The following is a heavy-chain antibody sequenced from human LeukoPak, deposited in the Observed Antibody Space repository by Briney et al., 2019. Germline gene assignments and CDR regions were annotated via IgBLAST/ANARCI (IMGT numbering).Heavy chain of an antibody. J-gene: IGHJ4*02. D-gene: IGHD3-10*01. V-gene: IGHV4-59*08. CDR2: IYYSGST. CDR3: ARHSGLLWFGEFSFDY. Sequence: PSETLSLTCTVSGGSISSYYWSWIRQPPGKGLEWIGYIYYSGSTNYNPSLKSRVTISVDTSKNQFSLKLSSVTAADTAVYYCARHSGLLWFGEFSFDYWGQGTLVTVSS. CDR1: GGSISSYY.